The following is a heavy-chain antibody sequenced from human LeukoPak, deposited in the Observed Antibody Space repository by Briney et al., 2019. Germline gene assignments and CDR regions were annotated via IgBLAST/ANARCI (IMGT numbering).Heavy chain of an antibody. CDR2: MNPNSGNT. CDR3: ARARSGHLQTFDY. CDR1: GYIFTSYD. Sequence: ASVKVSCKASGYIFTSYDINWVRQATGQGLEWMGWMNPNSGNTGYAQKFQGRVTMTRNTSISTAYMELSSLRSEDTAVYYCARARSGHLQTFDYWGQGTLVTVSS. V-gene: IGHV1-8*01. J-gene: IGHJ4*02. D-gene: IGHD6-19*01.